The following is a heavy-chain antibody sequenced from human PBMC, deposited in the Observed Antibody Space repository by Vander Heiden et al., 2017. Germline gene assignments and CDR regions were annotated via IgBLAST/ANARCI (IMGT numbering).Heavy chain of an antibody. J-gene: IGHJ6*02. CDR3: ARGNYGMDV. V-gene: IGHV3-74*01. CDR2: INSDGSIT. Sequence: ELQLVESGGGLVQPGGSRRLSCAGSGFTFSHYYIHWMRQAPGKGLVWVSNINSDGSITNYADYVKGRFTISRDNAKSTVYLQMNNLRAEDTAVYYCARGNYGMDVWGQGTTVTVS. CDR1: GFTFSHYY.